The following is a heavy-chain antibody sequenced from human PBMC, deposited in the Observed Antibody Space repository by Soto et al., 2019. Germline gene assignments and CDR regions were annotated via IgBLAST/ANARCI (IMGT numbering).Heavy chain of an antibody. V-gene: IGHV1-69*02. Sequence: QVQLVQAWVEVKKPGSSVKVSCKASGGTVSYYTISWVGQAPGQGLEWMGRIIPILGIANYAQKFQGRVKITADKSTSTVYMELSSLRSEDTAVYYCASNYGGNSYWGQGTLVTVSS. CDR1: GGTVSYYT. CDR3: ASNYGGNSY. D-gene: IGHD4-17*01. J-gene: IGHJ4*02. CDR2: IIPILGIA.